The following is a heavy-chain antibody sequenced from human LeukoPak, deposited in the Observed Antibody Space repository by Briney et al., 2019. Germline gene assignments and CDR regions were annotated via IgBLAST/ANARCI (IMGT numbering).Heavy chain of an antibody. Sequence: SETLSLTCTVSGGSITSGGYFWSWIRQHPGKGLECIGHISYSGSTYYTPSLKSRVTISADTSKNQYSLKLTSVTAADTAVYYCATLGEYYDSSGYYYNWGQGTLATVSS. CDR2: ISYSGST. CDR1: GGSITSGGYF. CDR3: ATLGEYYDSSGYYYN. V-gene: IGHV4-31*03. J-gene: IGHJ4*02. D-gene: IGHD3-22*01.